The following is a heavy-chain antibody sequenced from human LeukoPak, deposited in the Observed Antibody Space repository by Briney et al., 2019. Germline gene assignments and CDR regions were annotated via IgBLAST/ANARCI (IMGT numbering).Heavy chain of an antibody. Sequence: GGSLRLSCAASGFTFSSYWMNWARQAPGKGLEWVASINHNGNVNYYVDSVKGRFTISRDNAKNSLYLQMSNLRAEDTAVYYCTRDQGDYWGQGTLVTVSS. CDR1: GFTFSSYW. V-gene: IGHV3-7*03. J-gene: IGHJ4*02. CDR3: TRDQGDY. CDR2: INHNGNVN.